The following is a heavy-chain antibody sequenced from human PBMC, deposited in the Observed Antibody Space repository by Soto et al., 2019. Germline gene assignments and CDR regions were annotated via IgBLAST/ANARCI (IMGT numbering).Heavy chain of an antibody. CDR1: GGSMSSSSTYY. CDR2: FFIGGNT. V-gene: IGHV4-39*02. CDR3: ARDPDYGLNWFDP. D-gene: IGHD4-17*01. Sequence: PSEILSLTCTVSGGSMSSSSTYYWGWMRQPPGKGLEWIASFFIGGNTYYNPSVKSRVTISVDTSKNQFSLKLSSVTAADTAVYYCARDPDYGLNWFDPWGQGTLVTVSS. J-gene: IGHJ5*02.